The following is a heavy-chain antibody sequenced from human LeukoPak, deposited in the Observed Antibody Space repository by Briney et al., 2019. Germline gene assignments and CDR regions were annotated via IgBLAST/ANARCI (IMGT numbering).Heavy chain of an antibody. Sequence: GGSLRLSCAASGFTFSSYSMNWVRQAPGKGLEWVSSISSSSSYIYYAGSVKGRFTISRDNAKNSLYLQMNSLRAEDTAVYYCAREDTAMVIPFDYWGQGTLVTVSS. D-gene: IGHD5-18*01. CDR2: ISSSSSYI. V-gene: IGHV3-21*01. CDR3: AREDTAMVIPFDY. J-gene: IGHJ4*02. CDR1: GFTFSSYS.